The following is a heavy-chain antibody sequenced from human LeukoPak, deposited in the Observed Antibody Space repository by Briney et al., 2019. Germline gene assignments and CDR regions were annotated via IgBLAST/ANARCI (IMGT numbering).Heavy chain of an antibody. Sequence: SETLSLTCTVSGGSISSYYWSWIRQPPGKGLEWIGYIYHSGSTYYNPSLKSRVTISVDRSKNQFSLKLSSVTAADTAVYYCAAGYCSSASCYSGSSWGQGTLVTVSS. CDR3: AAGYCSSASCYSGSS. J-gene: IGHJ5*02. D-gene: IGHD2-2*01. CDR1: GGSISSYY. V-gene: IGHV4-59*04. CDR2: IYHSGST.